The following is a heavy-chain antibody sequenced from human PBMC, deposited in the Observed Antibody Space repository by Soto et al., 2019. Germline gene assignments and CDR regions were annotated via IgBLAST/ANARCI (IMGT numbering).Heavy chain of an antibody. V-gene: IGHV3-30*18. CDR3: AKGPHSSAWYPGADY. CDR2: ISSDGNNE. Sequence: GGSLRLSCAASGLSFSNFGMHWVRQAPGKGLEWVAAISSDGNNENYAHSLKGRFAISRDNSKKALYLQMNNLKPEDTAVYYCAKGPHSSAWYPGADYWGQGTPVTVSS. D-gene: IGHD6-19*01. J-gene: IGHJ4*02. CDR1: GLSFSNFG.